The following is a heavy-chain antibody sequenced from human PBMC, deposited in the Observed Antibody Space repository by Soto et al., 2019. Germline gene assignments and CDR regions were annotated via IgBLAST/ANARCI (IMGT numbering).Heavy chain of an antibody. V-gene: IGHV4-59*01. J-gene: IGHJ6*02. CDR2: IYYSGST. CDR3: ARASFFGVVVV. Sequence: SETLSLTCTVSGGSTSSYYWSWIRQPPGKGLEWIGYIYYSGSTNYNPSLKSRVTISIDTSKNQFSLKLSSVTAADTAVYYCARASFFGVVVVWGQGTTVTVSS. D-gene: IGHD3-3*01. CDR1: GGSTSSYY.